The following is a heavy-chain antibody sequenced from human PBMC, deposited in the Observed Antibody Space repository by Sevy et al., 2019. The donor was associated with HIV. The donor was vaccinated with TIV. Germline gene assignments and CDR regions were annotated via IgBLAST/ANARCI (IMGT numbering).Heavy chain of an antibody. Sequence: GGSLRLSCAASGFKFSNYGIHWVRQAPGKGLEWVALISYDGSNKYYADSVKGRFTISRDNSKNTLYLQMNSLRPEDTAVYYGAKEWDNYYGSSGYYFDYWGQGTLVTVSS. J-gene: IGHJ4*02. D-gene: IGHD3-22*01. V-gene: IGHV3-30*18. CDR1: GFKFSNYG. CDR2: ISYDGSNK. CDR3: AKEWDNYYGSSGYYFDY.